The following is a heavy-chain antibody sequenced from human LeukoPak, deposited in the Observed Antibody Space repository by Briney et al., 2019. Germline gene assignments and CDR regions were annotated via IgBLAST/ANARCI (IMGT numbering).Heavy chain of an antibody. Sequence: ASVKVSCKASGYTFTGYYMHWVRQAPGQGLEWMGWINPNSGGTNYAQKFQGRVTMTRDTSISTAYMELSRLRSDDTAVYYCARTIVATLGNLDYWGQGTLVTVSS. V-gene: IGHV1-2*02. J-gene: IGHJ4*02. CDR3: ARTIVATLGNLDY. D-gene: IGHD5-12*01. CDR2: INPNSGGT. CDR1: GYTFTGYY.